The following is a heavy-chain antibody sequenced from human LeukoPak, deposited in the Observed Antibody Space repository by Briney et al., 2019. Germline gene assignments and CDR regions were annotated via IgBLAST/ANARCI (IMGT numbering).Heavy chain of an antibody. CDR2: ISGSGGST. J-gene: IGHJ4*02. CDR1: GFTFSSYA. V-gene: IGHV3-23*01. CDR3: AKDPTLRGSSTMIVVVVNYFDY. D-gene: IGHD3-22*01. Sequence: GGSLRLSCAASGFTFSSYAMSWVRQAPGRGLEWVRPISGSGGSTYYADSVRGRFTISRDNSKKTLYLQMNSLRAEDTAVYYCAKDPTLRGSSTMIVVVVNYFDYWGQGALVTVSS.